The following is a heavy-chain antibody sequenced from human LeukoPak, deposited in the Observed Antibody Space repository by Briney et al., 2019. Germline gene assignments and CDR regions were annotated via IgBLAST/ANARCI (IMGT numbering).Heavy chain of an antibody. V-gene: IGHV3-21*01. CDR1: GFTFSSYS. J-gene: IGHJ4*02. Sequence: GGSLRLSCAGSGFTFSSYSMNWVRQAPGKGLEWVSSISSSSSYIYYADSVKGRFTISRDNAKNSLYLQMNSLRAEDTAVYYCARDPNWGYFDYWGQGTLVTVSS. CDR3: ARDPNWGYFDY. D-gene: IGHD7-27*01. CDR2: ISSSSSYI.